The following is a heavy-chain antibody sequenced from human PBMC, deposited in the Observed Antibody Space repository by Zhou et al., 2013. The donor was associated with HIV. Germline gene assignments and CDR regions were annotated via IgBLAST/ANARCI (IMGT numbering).Heavy chain of an antibody. CDR3: AREGVGIAAAGYYMDV. V-gene: IGHV4-34*01. D-gene: IGHD6-13*01. CDR2: IRHDGTT. J-gene: IGHJ6*03. Sequence: QVQLQQWGTGLLKPSETLSLTCAVYGVSFKDNYWNWIRQSPTKGLEWIGEIRHDGTTNYNPSLKSRVTLSVDMSKSQFSLRLTSVSATDMGIYYCAREGVGIAAAGYYMDVWGKGTTGHRL. CDR1: GVSFKDNY.